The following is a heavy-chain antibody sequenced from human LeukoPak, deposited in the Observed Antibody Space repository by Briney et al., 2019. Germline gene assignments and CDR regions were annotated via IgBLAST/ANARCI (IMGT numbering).Heavy chain of an antibody. V-gene: IGHV3-33*08. D-gene: IGHD6-13*01. CDR1: GFTFSSYA. J-gene: IGHJ4*02. CDR3: ARKNAAASDY. CDR2: IWYDGSNK. Sequence: RGSLRLSCAASGFTFSSYAMTWVRQAPGKGLEWVALIWYDGSNKDYAESVKGRFTISRDSSKNTLYLQMNSLRAEDTAVYYCARKNAAASDYWGQGTLVTVSS.